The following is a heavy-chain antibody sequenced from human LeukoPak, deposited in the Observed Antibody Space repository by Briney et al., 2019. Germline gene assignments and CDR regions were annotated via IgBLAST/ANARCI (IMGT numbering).Heavy chain of an antibody. CDR3: AQQVGYCSSGSCYFTY. Sequence: GGSLRLSCAAPGFTVSSNYMSWVRQAPGKGLEWVSAISNTGGSTYYADSVKGRFTISRDKSKNTLSLQMNSLRAEDTAVYYCAQQVGYCSSGSCYFTYWGQGTLVTVSS. V-gene: IGHV3-23*01. CDR1: GFTVSSNY. CDR2: ISNTGGST. J-gene: IGHJ1*01. D-gene: IGHD2-15*01.